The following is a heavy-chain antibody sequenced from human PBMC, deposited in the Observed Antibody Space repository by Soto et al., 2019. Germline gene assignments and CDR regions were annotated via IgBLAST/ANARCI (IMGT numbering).Heavy chain of an antibody. V-gene: IGHV1-46*01. CDR2: INPSGDSR. D-gene: IGHD1-1*01. Sequence: ASVKVSCKTSGFSFSDYFMHWVRQAPGQGLEWMGIINPSGDSRNYAQQFQGRVTITRDTSTSTVYIDLSSLIYEDTAVYYCASDNSQNDGTPDACSWFHPWGQGTPVTVSS. J-gene: IGHJ5*02. CDR1: GFSFSDYF. CDR3: ASDNSQNDGTPDACSWFHP.